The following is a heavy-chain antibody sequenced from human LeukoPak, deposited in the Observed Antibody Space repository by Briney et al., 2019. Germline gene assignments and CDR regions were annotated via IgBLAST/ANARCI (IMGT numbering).Heavy chain of an antibody. CDR2: ISSSGSTI. CDR1: GFTFSSYE. V-gene: IGHV3-48*03. J-gene: IGHJ4*02. CDR3: ARSGSSGWYFDY. D-gene: IGHD6-19*01. Sequence: GGSLRLXCAASGFTFSSYEMNWVRQAPGKGLEWVSYISSSGSTIYYADSVKGRFTISRDNAKNSLYLQMNSLRAEDTAVYYCARSGSSGWYFDYWGQGTLVTVSS.